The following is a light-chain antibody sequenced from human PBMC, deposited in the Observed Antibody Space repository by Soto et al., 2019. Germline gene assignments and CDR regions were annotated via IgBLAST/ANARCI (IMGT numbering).Light chain of an antibody. V-gene: IGLV2-14*01. Sequence: QSVLTQPASVSGSPGQSITISCTGTSSDVGNYIYVSWYQQHPGKAPKLMIYEVSIRPSGVSKRFSGSKSGNTATLTISRVEAGDEDDYYCQVWDSSSDHVFGTGTKVTVL. J-gene: IGLJ1*01. CDR3: QVWDSSSDHV. CDR2: EVS. CDR1: SSDVGNYIY.